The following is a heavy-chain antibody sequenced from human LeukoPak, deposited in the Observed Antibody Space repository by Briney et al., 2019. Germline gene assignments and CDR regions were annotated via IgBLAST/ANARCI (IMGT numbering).Heavy chain of an antibody. CDR1: GGSFSGYY. D-gene: IGHD6-13*01. CDR2: INHSGST. Sequence: SETLFLTCAVYGGSFSGYYWSWIRQPPGKGLEWIGEINHSGSTNYNPSLKSRVTISVDTSKNQFSLKLSSVTAADTAVYYCARGPPSIAAAGGEDYYYYGMDVWGQGTTVTVSS. CDR3: ARGPPSIAAAGGEDYYYYGMDV. V-gene: IGHV4-34*01. J-gene: IGHJ6*02.